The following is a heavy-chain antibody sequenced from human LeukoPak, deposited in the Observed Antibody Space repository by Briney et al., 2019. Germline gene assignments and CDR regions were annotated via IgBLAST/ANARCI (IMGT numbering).Heavy chain of an antibody. J-gene: IGHJ4*02. V-gene: IGHV5-51*01. CDR3: ARQAVISRSDFDY. CDR2: IYPGDSDT. Sequence: GESLKISCQGSGYSFTSYWIGWVRQLPGKGLEWMGIIYPGDSDTRYSPSFQGQVTISADKSISTAYLQWSSLKASDTAMYYCARQAVISRSDFDYWGQGTLVTVSS. D-gene: IGHD3-16*02. CDR1: GYSFTSYW.